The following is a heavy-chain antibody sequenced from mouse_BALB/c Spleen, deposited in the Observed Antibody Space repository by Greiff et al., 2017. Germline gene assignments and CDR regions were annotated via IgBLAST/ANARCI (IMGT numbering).Heavy chain of an antibody. CDR2: ISSGGST. Sequence: DVKLVESGGGLVKPGGSLKLSCAASGFTFSSYAMSWVRQTPEKRLEWVASISSGGSTYYPDSVKGRFTISRDNARNILYLQMSSLRSEDTAMYYCARRIYGNGGAWFAYWGQGTLVTVSA. CDR3: ARRIYGNGGAWFAY. V-gene: IGHV5-6-5*01. CDR1: GFTFSSYA. J-gene: IGHJ3*01. D-gene: IGHD2-1*01.